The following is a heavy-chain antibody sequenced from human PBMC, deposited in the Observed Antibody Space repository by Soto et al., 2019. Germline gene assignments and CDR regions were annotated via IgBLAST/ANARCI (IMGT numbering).Heavy chain of an antibody. CDR1: GFIFSSYE. J-gene: IGHJ4*02. V-gene: IGHV3-48*03. CDR3: ARSPFLECN. CDR2: ISSSGGTK. D-gene: IGHD3-3*02. Sequence: ESGGGLVQPGGSLRLSCAVSGFIFSSYEMNWVRQAPGKGLEWISYISSSGGTKYYADSVKGRFTISRDNAKNSLYLQMNSLRAEDTAAYYCARSPFLECNWAQGTLVTVSS.